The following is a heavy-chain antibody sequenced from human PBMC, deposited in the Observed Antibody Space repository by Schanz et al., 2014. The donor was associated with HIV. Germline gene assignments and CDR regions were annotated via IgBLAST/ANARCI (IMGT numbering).Heavy chain of an antibody. J-gene: IGHJ4*02. V-gene: IGHV1-2*02. D-gene: IGHD3-10*01. CDR3: ARRSRFGYGSGSYDLDY. Sequence: QVQLVQPGAEVRKPGASVKVSCKASGYTFTDYFMHWVRQAPGQGLEWMGWINPNTGGTHYAQKFQGRVAMTRDTSISTAYMELSSLRSEDTAVYYCARRSRFGYGSGSYDLDYWGQGTLVTVSS. CDR2: INPNTGGT. CDR1: GYTFTDYF.